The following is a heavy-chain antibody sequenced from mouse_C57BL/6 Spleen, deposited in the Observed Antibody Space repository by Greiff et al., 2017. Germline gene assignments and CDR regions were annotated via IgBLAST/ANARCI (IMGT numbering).Heavy chain of an antibody. V-gene: IGHV1-64*01. D-gene: IGHD2-12*01. CDR1: GYTFTSYW. J-gene: IGHJ4*01. Sequence: VQLQQPGAELVKPGASVKLSCKASGYTFTSYWMHWVKPRPGQGLEWIGMIHPNSGSTHYNEKFQSKDTLTVDTSSSTAYMQLSSLTSEDTAVYYGAGRAAYYRSADMDYWGQGTTVTVSS. CDR3: AGRAAYYRSADMDY. CDR2: IHPNSGST.